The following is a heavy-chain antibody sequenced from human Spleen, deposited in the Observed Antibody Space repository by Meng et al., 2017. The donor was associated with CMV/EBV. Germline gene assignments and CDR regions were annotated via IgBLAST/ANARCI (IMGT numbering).Heavy chain of an antibody. D-gene: IGHD6-13*01. CDR2: INGDGSST. CDR1: GFPFNTYR. V-gene: IGHV3-74*01. CDR3: ARDPDQFSSSRRWFDP. J-gene: IGHJ5*02. Sequence: SGFPFNTYRMHWVRQAPGKGPVWVSRINGDGSSTDYADSVKGRFTISRDNAKNTLYLQMNSLRAEDTAFYYCARDPDQFSSSRRWFDPWGQGTLVTVSS.